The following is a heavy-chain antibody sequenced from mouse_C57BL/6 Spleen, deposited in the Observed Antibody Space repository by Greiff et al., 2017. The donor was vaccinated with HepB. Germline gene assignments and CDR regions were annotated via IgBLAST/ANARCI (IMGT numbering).Heavy chain of an antibody. V-gene: IGHV1-26*01. CDR3: ARKLTGTFAY. CDR1: GYTFTDYY. CDR2: INPNNGGT. J-gene: IGHJ3*01. Sequence: QLQQSGPELVKPGASVKISCKASGYTFTDYYMNWVKQSHGKSLEWIGDINPNNGGTSYNQKFKGKATLTVDKSSSTAYMELRSLTSEDSAVYYCARKLTGTFAYWGQGTLVTVSA. D-gene: IGHD4-1*01.